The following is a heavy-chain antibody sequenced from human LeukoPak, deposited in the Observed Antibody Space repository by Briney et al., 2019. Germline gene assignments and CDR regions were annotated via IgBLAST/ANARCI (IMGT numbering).Heavy chain of an antibody. CDR3: ARDPPPYYYDSSGSNPTDC. CDR1: GFTFSDYY. Sequence: GGSLRLSCAASGFTFSDYYMSWIRQAPGKGLEWVSYISSSGSTIYYADSAKGRFTISRDNAKNSLYLQMNSLRAEDTAVYYCARDPPPYYYDSSGSNPTDCWGQGTPVTVSS. CDR2: ISSSGSTI. V-gene: IGHV3-11*01. J-gene: IGHJ4*02. D-gene: IGHD3-22*01.